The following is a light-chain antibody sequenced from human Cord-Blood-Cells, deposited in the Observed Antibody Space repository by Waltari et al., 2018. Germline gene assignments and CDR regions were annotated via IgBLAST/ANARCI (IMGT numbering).Light chain of an antibody. CDR3: QQYNSYSQT. J-gene: IGKJ1*01. CDR2: DAA. V-gene: IGKV1-5*01. Sequence: DIPMTQSPSTLSASVEDRVTLTCRASQSISSWLAWYQQKPGKAPKLLIYDAASLGSGVPSRFSGSGSGTEFTLTISSLQPDDFATYYCQQYNSYSQTFGQGTKVEIK. CDR1: QSISSW.